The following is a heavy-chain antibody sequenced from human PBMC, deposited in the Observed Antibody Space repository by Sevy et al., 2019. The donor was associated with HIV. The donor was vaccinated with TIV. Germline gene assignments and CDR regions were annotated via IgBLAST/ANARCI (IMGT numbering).Heavy chain of an antibody. Sequence: GSLRLSCAASGFTFSDFDFHWVRQTTGKGLEWVSGIGSAGDTDYPDSVRGRFTISRENAKKSLYLQMNNLRDGDTALYYCARESRGWRAFDIWGPGTMVTVSS. CDR1: GFTFSDFD. CDR3: ARESRGWRAFDI. V-gene: IGHV3-13*01. CDR2: IGSAGDT. J-gene: IGHJ3*02. D-gene: IGHD3-10*01.